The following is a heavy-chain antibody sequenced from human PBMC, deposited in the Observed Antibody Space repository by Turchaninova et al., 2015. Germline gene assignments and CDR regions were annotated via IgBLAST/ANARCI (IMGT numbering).Heavy chain of an antibody. CDR1: GFTFSSYS. CDR2: ISSSSSYI. V-gene: IGHV3-21*01. D-gene: IGHD3-22*01. J-gene: IGHJ4*02. Sequence: EVQLVESGGGLVKPGGHLDLSVAACGFTFSSYSMNWVRQAPGKGLEWVSSISSSSSYIYYADSVKGRFTISRDNAKNSLYLQMNNLRAEDTAVYYCYSQPGDSSGYYSSFDYWGQGTLVTVSS. CDR3: YSQPGDSSGYYSSFDY.